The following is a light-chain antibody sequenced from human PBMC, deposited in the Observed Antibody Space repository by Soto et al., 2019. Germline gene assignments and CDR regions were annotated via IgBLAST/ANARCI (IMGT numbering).Light chain of an antibody. CDR3: QQYNSYSAT. Sequence: DIQMTQSPSTLSASVGDRVTITCRASQSVSRWSAWYQQKPGKAPKLLIFKASSLESGVPSRFSGSGSETEFTLTISSLQPDDFVTYYCQQYNSYSATFGQGTKVDIK. V-gene: IGKV1-5*03. J-gene: IGKJ1*01. CDR2: KAS. CDR1: QSVSRW.